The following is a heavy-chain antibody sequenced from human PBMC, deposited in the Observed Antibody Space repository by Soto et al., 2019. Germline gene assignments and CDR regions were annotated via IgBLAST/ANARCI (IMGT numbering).Heavy chain of an antibody. Sequence: ASVKVSCKASGYTFTSYYMHWGRQAPGQGLEWMGIINPSGGSTSYAQKFQGRVTMTRDTSTSTVYMELSSLRSEDTAVYYCARVSAMRDGYANFDYWGQGTLVTVSS. CDR2: INPSGGST. J-gene: IGHJ4*02. CDR1: GYTFTSYY. CDR3: ARVSAMRDGYANFDY. V-gene: IGHV1-46*01. D-gene: IGHD5-12*01.